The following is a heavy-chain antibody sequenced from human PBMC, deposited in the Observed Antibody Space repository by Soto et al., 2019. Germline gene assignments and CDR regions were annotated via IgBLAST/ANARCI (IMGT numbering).Heavy chain of an antibody. D-gene: IGHD3-10*01. CDR3: ARKFAPEFFDS. CDR1: GDTFSPYW. CDR2: IYPGDSDT. V-gene: IGHV5-51*01. J-gene: IGHJ4*02. Sequence: GESLTISCTCSGDTFSPYWIAWVRQMPGKGLEWMGIIYPGDSDTKYSPAFQGQVTISADKSINTAYLQWTSLEASDTAMYYCARKFAPEFFDSWGQGTLVTVSS.